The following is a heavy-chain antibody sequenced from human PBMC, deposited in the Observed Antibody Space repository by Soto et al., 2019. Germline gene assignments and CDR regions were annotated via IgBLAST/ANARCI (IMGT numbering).Heavy chain of an antibody. Sequence: SETLSLTCSVSGSSITYSPWSWIRQPPGKGLEWIGYFYNGGTTVYNPSLKSRVTISVDASKNQFSLTLTSVTAADTAVYYCAVVNWNYIGPPRHDLDYWGQGTPVTVSS. CDR3: AVVNWNYIGPPRHDLDY. V-gene: IGHV4-59*03. J-gene: IGHJ4*02. CDR2: FYNGGTT. CDR1: GSSITYSP. D-gene: IGHD1-7*01.